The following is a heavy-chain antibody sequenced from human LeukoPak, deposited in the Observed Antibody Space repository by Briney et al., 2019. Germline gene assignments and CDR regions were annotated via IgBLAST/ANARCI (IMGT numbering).Heavy chain of an antibody. J-gene: IGHJ5*02. D-gene: IGHD3-10*01. CDR3: ARVSGNGWAFDP. V-gene: IGHV3-7*05. CDR1: GFTFSSYW. CDR2: LKQEGSEK. Sequence: PGGSLRLSCAASGFTFSSYWMSWVRQAPGKGLEWVANLKQEGSEKNYVDSVKGRFTISRDNAKNSLYLQMNSLRAEDTAVYYCARVSGNGWAFDPWCQGTLVTVSS.